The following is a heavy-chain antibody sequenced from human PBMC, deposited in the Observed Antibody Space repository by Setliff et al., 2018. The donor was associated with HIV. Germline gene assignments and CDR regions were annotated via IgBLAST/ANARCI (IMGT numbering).Heavy chain of an antibody. D-gene: IGHD1-26*01. CDR3: ARVRSGSNSYFDY. CDR1: GFTFSDYY. J-gene: IGHJ4*02. V-gene: IGHV3-11*04. CDR2: ISSSGSTI. Sequence: RLSCAASGFTFSDYYMSWIRQAPGKGLEWVSYISSSGSTIYYADSVKGRFTISRDNAKNSLYLQMNSLRAEDRAVYYCARVRSGSNSYFDYWGQGTLVTVSA.